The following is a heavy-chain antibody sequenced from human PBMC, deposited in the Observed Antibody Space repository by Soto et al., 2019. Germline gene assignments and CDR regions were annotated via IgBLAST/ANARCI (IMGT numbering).Heavy chain of an antibody. J-gene: IGHJ6*02. CDR1: GFTFSSYG. V-gene: IGHV3-30*18. CDR3: AKRLRYGMDV. CDR2: ISYDGSNK. Sequence: QVQLVESGGGVVQPGRSLRLSCAASGFTFSSYGMHWVRQAPGKGLEWVAVISYDGSNKYYADSVKGRFTISRDNSKNTLDLQMNSLRAEDTAVYYCAKRLRYGMDVWGQGTTVTVSS.